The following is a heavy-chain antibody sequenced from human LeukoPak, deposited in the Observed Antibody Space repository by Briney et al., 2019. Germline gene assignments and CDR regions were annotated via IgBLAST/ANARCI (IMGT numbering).Heavy chain of an antibody. D-gene: IGHD3-3*01. CDR1: GGSIRSSSYY. Sequence: PSDTLSLTCTVSGGSIRSSSYYWASIRQPPGKGLEWIGSIHYSGSTYNNPSIKSRVTISVDTSKNQFSLKLSSVTAADTAVYYCARSGYGYYYYMDVWGKGTTVTVSS. V-gene: IGHV4-39*01. J-gene: IGHJ6*03. CDR3: ARSGYGYYYYMDV. CDR2: IHYSGST.